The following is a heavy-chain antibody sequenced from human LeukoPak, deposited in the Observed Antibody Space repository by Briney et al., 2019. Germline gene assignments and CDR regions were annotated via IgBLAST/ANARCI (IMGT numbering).Heavy chain of an antibody. J-gene: IGHJ6*02. CDR2: IIPIFGTA. Sequence: SVKVSCKASGYTFTSYAMNWVRQAPGQGLEWMGGIIPIFGTANYAQKFQGRVTITADESTSTAYMELSSLRSEDTAVYYCARPDIVVVPAASDYYYYGMDVWGQGTTVTVSS. V-gene: IGHV1-69*13. CDR1: GYTFTSYA. CDR3: ARPDIVVVPAASDYYYYGMDV. D-gene: IGHD2-2*01.